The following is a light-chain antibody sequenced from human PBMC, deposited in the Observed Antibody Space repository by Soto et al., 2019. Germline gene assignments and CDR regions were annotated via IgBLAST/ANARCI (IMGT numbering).Light chain of an antibody. CDR3: QAWDSSKGV. J-gene: IGLJ3*02. Sequence: SYELTQPPSVSVSPGQTASITCSGDKLGDKYACWYQQKPGQSPVLVIYQDSMRPSGIPERFSGSNSGNTATLTISGTPTMDEADYYCQAWDSSKGVFGGGTKVTVL. CDR2: QDS. CDR1: KLGDKY. V-gene: IGLV3-1*01.